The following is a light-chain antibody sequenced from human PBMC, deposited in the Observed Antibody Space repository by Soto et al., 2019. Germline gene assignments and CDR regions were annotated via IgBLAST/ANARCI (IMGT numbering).Light chain of an antibody. Sequence: QSALTQPASVSGSPGQSITISCTGASSDFGRNYVSWYQQQHPGKAPKLIIYDVSNRPSGVSNRFSGSKFDNTASLTISGLQPQDESDYSCSSFSSNTLVFGGGTKLTVL. J-gene: IGLJ2*01. CDR1: SSDFGRNY. CDR2: DVS. V-gene: IGLV2-14*03. CDR3: SSFSSNTLV.